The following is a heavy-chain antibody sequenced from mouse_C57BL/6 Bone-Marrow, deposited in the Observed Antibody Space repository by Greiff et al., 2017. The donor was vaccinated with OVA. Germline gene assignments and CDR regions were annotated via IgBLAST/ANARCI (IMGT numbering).Heavy chain of an antibody. CDR3: ARWTTVVAHYFDY. V-gene: IGHV1-19*01. J-gene: IGHJ2*01. CDR2: INPYNGGT. CDR1: GYTFTDYY. Sequence: EVQLVESGPVLVKPGASVKMSCKASGYTFTDYYMNWVKQSHGKSLEWIGVINPYNGGTSYNQKFKGKATLTVDKSSSTAYMELNSLTSEDSAVYYCARWTTVVAHYFDYWGQGTTLTVSS. D-gene: IGHD1-1*01.